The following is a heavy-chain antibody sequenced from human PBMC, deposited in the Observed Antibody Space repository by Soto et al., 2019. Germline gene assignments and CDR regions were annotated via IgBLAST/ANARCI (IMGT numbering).Heavy chain of an antibody. J-gene: IGHJ4*02. V-gene: IGHV4-31*03. Sequence: PSETLSLTCTVSGGSISSGGYYWSWIRQHPGKGLEWIGYIYYSGSTYYNPSLKSRVTISVDTSKNQFSLKLSSVTAADTAVYYCARETRLAPTRYFDYWGQGTLVTVSS. CDR2: IYYSGST. D-gene: IGHD3-9*01. CDR3: ARETRLAPTRYFDY. CDR1: GGSISSGGYY.